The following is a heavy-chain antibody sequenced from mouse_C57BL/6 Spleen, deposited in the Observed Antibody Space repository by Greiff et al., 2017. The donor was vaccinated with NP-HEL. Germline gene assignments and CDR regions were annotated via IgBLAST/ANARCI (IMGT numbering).Heavy chain of an antibody. CDR3: HYYGSFYAMDY. CDR2: IYPRSGNT. Sequence: LQESGAELARPGASVKLSCKASGYTFTSYGISWVKQRTGQGLEWIGEIYPRSGNTYYNEKFKGKATLTADKSSSTAYMELRSLTSEDSAVYFCHYYGSFYAMDYWGQGTSVTVSS. D-gene: IGHD1-1*01. V-gene: IGHV1-81*01. CDR1: GYTFTSYG. J-gene: IGHJ4*01.